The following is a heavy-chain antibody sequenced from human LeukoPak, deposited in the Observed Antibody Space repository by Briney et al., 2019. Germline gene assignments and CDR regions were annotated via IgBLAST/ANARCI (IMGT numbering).Heavy chain of an antibody. V-gene: IGHV4-39*07. CDR2: IYYSGST. CDR1: GASISSRTHY. J-gene: IGHJ4*02. CDR3: ASTFWSGYYWSGDYYFDY. D-gene: IGHD3-3*01. Sequence: SETLSLTCTVSGASISSRTHYWAWIRQPPGKGLEWIGNIYYSGSTYYNPSLNSRVTISVDTSENRFSLRLSSVTAADTAVYYCASTFWSGYYWSGDYYFDYWGQGTLVTVSS.